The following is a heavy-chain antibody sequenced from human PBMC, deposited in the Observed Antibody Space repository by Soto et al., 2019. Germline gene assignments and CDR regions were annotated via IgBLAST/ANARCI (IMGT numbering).Heavy chain of an antibody. Sequence: PGGSLRLSCAASGFTFSTYGMHWVRQAPGKGLEWVAVISYDGSNKYYADSVKGRFTMSRDNSKNTLYLQMNSLRAEDTAVYYCAKDQWLVLSYFDYWGQGTLVTV. J-gene: IGHJ4*02. CDR3: AKDQWLVLSYFDY. CDR1: GFTFSTYG. CDR2: ISYDGSNK. D-gene: IGHD6-19*01. V-gene: IGHV3-30*18.